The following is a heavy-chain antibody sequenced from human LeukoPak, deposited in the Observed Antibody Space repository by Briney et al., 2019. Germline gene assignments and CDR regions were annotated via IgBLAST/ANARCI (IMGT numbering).Heavy chain of an antibody. Sequence: NPGGSLRLSCAASGFTFSDYYMSWIRQAPGKGLEWVSYISSSGSTIYYADSVKGRFTISRDNAKNSLYLQMNSLRAEDTAVYYCARGTAMVPTTPTFDYWGQGTLVTVSS. V-gene: IGHV3-11*01. D-gene: IGHD5-18*01. J-gene: IGHJ4*02. CDR3: ARGTAMVPTTPTFDY. CDR1: GFTFSDYY. CDR2: ISSSGSTI.